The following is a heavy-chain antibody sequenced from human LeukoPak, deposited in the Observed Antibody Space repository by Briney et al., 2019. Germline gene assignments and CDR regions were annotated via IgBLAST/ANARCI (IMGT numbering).Heavy chain of an antibody. J-gene: IGHJ1*01. CDR1: GFTFSSFE. D-gene: IGHD3-10*01. Sequence: PGGSLRLSCAASGFTFSSFEIKWVRQAPGKGREWVSAISGSGGSTYYADSVKGRFTISRDNSKNTLYLQMNSLRAEDTAVYYCAKYPPLMIGSGSYYAHWGQGTLVTVSS. V-gene: IGHV3-23*01. CDR2: ISGSGGST. CDR3: AKYPPLMIGSGSYYAH.